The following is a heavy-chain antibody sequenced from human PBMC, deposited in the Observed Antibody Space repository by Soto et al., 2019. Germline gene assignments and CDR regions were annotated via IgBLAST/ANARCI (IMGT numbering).Heavy chain of an antibody. Sequence: SETLSLTCSVSGGSISGHYWTWIRQSPGTGLEWIGYIFYSGSTNYNPSLKSRVTISVDTSKNQFSLKMSSVTAADTAVYYCARVGSSGWSPDYWGRGTRVTVSS. V-gene: IGHV4-59*11. J-gene: IGHJ4*02. CDR1: GGSISGHY. CDR2: IFYSGST. CDR3: ARVGSSGWSPDY. D-gene: IGHD6-19*01.